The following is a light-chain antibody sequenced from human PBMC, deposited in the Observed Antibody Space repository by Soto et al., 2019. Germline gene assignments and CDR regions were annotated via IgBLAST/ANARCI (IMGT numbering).Light chain of an antibody. CDR2: EVS. V-gene: IGLV2-14*01. CDR1: SSDVGAYDF. CDR3: SSYTGSSTEV. Sequence: QSALTRPASVSGSPGQSITISCTGTSSDVGAYDFVSWYQQHPGKAPKLMIYEVSNRPSGVSNRFSGSKSGNTASLTISGLQTEDEADYYCSSYTGSSTEVFGGGTKVTVL. J-gene: IGLJ3*02.